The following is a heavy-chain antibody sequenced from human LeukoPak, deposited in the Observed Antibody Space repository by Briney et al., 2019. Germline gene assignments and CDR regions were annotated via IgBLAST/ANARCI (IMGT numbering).Heavy chain of an antibody. CDR3: ARGLMWSPSIFDP. CDR1: GYTFTSYD. CDR2: MNPNRGNT. V-gene: IGHV1-8*01. J-gene: IGHJ5*02. Sequence: GASVTVSCKASGYTFTSYDINWVRQATGQGLEWMEWMNPNRGNTGYAQKFQGSVTMTSNTSISTAYMELNSLRSEDTAVYYCARGLMWSPSIFDPWGQGTLVTVSS. D-gene: IGHD2-8*01.